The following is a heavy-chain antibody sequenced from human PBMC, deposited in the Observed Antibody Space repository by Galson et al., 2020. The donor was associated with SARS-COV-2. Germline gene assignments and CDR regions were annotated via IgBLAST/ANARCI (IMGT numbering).Heavy chain of an antibody. J-gene: IGHJ4*02. D-gene: IGHD3-10*01. CDR3: ARGDYYGSGSYFFDN. CDR2: FHPGDSSI. CDR1: GYTFTSYW. V-gene: IGHV5-51*01. Sequence: GESLKISCKGSGYTFTSYWIGWVRQMPGKGLEWMGIIYPGDSTTGKGLEWMDIFHPGDSSIKYSPSFQGQVTISVDKSISAAYLQWSSLKASDTAMYYCARGDYYGSGSYFFDNWGQGTLVTVSS.